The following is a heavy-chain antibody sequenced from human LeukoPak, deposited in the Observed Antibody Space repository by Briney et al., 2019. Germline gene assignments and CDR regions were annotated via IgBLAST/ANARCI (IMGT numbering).Heavy chain of an antibody. Sequence: SETLSLTCTVSGGSVTSGTYYWSWIRQPPGKELEWIGYISYRGNTNYNPSLKSRVTISVDTSKNQFSLKLSSVTAADTAVYYCARQRDGSGSYFENWGQGTLVTVSS. D-gene: IGHD3-10*01. V-gene: IGHV4-61*01. CDR2: ISYRGNT. CDR3: ARQRDGSGSYFEN. J-gene: IGHJ4*02. CDR1: GGSVTSGTYY.